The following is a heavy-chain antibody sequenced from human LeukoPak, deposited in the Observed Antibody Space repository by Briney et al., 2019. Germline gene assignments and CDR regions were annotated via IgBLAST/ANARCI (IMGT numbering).Heavy chain of an antibody. D-gene: IGHD3-22*01. CDR3: ARVGTKTYYYVSSGFLDY. CDR2: ISSSGSSI. V-gene: IGHV3-48*03. Sequence: PGGSLRLSCAASGFTFSSYEMNCVRQAPGKGLDWVSYISSSGSSIYYADSVEGRFTISRDNAKNSLYLQMSSLRAEDTAVYYCARVGTKTYYYVSSGFLDYWGQGTLVTVSS. CDR1: GFTFSSYE. J-gene: IGHJ4*02.